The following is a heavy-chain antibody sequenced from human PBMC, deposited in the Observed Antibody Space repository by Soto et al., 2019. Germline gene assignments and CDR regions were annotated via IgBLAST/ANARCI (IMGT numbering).Heavy chain of an antibody. CDR1: VFIFSSFY. V-gene: IGHV3-48*03. Sequence: GSLRLSCAASVFIFSSFYMNWIRQAPGKGLEWISYISSGGDTIRYADSVKGRFTISRDNTKNSLYLQLNNLRAEDTAIYYCARQGTPYNWFDSWGQGVLVTVSS. CDR2: ISSGGDTI. J-gene: IGHJ5*01. D-gene: IGHD3-10*01. CDR3: ARQGTPYNWFDS.